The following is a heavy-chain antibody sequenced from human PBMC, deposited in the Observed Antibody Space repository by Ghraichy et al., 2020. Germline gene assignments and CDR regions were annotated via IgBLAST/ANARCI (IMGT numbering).Heavy chain of an antibody. CDR2: IWYDGSNK. CDR1: GFTFSSYG. CDR3: ARWTREGTFDY. J-gene: IGHJ4*02. D-gene: IGHD1-7*01. V-gene: IGHV3-33*01. Sequence: GRFLRLSCAASGFTFSSYGMHWVRQAPGKGLEWVAVIWYDGSNKYYADSVKGRFTISRDNSKNTLYLQMNSLRAEDTAVYYCARWTREGTFDYWGQGTLVTVSS.